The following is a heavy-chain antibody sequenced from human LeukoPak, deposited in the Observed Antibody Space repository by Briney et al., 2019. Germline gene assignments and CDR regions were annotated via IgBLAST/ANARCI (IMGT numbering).Heavy chain of an antibody. CDR3: ARDGIVVVPAAILDYYYYYMDV. D-gene: IGHD2-2*01. V-gene: IGHV1-46*01. Sequence: GASVKVSCKASGYTFTSYYMHWVRQAPGQGLKWMGIINPSGGSTSYAQKFQGRVTMTRDMSTSTVYMELSSLRSEDTAVYYCARDGIVVVPAAILDYYYYYMDVWGKGTTVTVSS. J-gene: IGHJ6*03. CDR2: INPSGGST. CDR1: GYTFTSYY.